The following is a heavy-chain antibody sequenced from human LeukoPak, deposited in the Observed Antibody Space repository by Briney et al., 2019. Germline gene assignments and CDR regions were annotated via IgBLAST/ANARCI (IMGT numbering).Heavy chain of an antibody. CDR1: GYTFTSYG. CDR3: ARVTPFCSGGDCYYWYFDL. Sequence: GASVKVSCKASGYTFTSYGISWVRQAPGQGLEWMGWMSAYNGNTNYAQKLQGRVTMTTDTSTSTAYMELRSLRSDDTAVYYRARVTPFCSGGDCYYWYFDLWGRGTLVTVSS. J-gene: IGHJ2*01. V-gene: IGHV1-18*01. CDR2: MSAYNGNT. D-gene: IGHD2-21*02.